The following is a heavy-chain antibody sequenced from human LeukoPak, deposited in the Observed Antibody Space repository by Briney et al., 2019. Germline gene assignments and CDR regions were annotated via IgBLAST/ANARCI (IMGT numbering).Heavy chain of an antibody. CDR1: GGSISSGDYY. J-gene: IGHJ2*01. CDR2: IYYSGST. D-gene: IGHD1-14*01. Sequence: PSETLSLTCTVSGGSISSGDYYWSWIRQPPGKGLEWIGYIYYSGSTYYNPSLKSRVTTSVDTSKNQFSLKLSSVTAADTAVYYCARLRTGEYFDLWGRGTLVTVSS. CDR3: ARLRTGEYFDL. V-gene: IGHV4-30-4*08.